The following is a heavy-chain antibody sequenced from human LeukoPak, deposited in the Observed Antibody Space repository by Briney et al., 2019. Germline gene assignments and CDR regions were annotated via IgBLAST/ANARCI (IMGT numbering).Heavy chain of an antibody. J-gene: IGHJ6*03. CDR3: ARDFRVYYYMDV. V-gene: IGHV1-2*02. CDR2: INPNSGGT. Sequence: ASVKVSCKASGYTFTGYYMHWVRRAPGQGLEWMGWINPNSGGTNYAQKFQGRVTMTRDTSISTAYMELSRLRSDDTAVYYCARDFRVYYYMDVWGKGTTVTVSS. CDR1: GYTFTGYY.